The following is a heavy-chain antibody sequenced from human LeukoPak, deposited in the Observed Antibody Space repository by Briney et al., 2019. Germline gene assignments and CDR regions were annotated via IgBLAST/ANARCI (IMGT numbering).Heavy chain of an antibody. Sequence: SETLSLTCTVSGGSISSYYWSWIRQPAGKGLEWIGRIHTTGGTRYNPSLKSRVTMSLDASKNQFTLKLSSVTAADTAVYYCARDLALGYCPSSSCSSPLFDYWDQGTLVTVSS. CDR2: IHTTGGT. V-gene: IGHV4-4*07. J-gene: IGHJ4*02. CDR1: GGSISSYY. CDR3: ARDLALGYCPSSSCSSPLFDY. D-gene: IGHD2-2*01.